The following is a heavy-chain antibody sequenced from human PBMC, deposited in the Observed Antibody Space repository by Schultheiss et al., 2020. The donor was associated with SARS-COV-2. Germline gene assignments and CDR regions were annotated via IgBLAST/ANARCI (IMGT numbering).Heavy chain of an antibody. D-gene: IGHD2-2*01. Sequence: GGSLRLSCAASGFTFSSYAMHWVRQAPGKGLEWVAVISYDGSNKYYADSVKGRFTISRDNSKNTLYLQLNSLRAEDTAVYYCAPEDDIVVVPAAMVDYWGQGTLVTVSS. J-gene: IGHJ4*02. CDR2: ISYDGSNK. CDR1: GFTFSSYA. V-gene: IGHV3-30*01. CDR3: APEDDIVVVPAAMVDY.